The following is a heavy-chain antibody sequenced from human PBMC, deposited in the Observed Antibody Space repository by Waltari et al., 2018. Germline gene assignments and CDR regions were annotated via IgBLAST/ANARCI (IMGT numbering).Heavy chain of an antibody. V-gene: IGHV3-15*07. Sequence: EVQLVESGGGLVKPGGSLRLSCAVSGFSFNDTWVTWVRQAPGKGLEWVGRIKSKTDGGTTDDAAPVKGRFTISRDESKNTLFLQMNSLKTEDTAVYYCTTLDKNWPLDYWGQGTLVTVSS. CDR3: TTLDKNWPLDY. J-gene: IGHJ4*02. CDR2: IKSKTDGGTT. CDR1: GFSFNDTW. D-gene: IGHD1-1*01.